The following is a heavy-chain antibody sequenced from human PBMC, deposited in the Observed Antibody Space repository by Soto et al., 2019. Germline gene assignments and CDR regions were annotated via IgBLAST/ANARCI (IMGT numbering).Heavy chain of an antibody. Sequence: QVQLVESGGGVVQPGRSLRLSCAASGFTFSSFAMHWVRQAPGKGLEWVAVTSYDGSNTYYADSVKGRFTISRDNSKNALYLHMTSLGAEDRAVYYCARDVNSGYDWNYYYGMDVWGQGTTVTVSS. D-gene: IGHD5-12*01. CDR1: GFTFSSFA. CDR3: ARDVNSGYDWNYYYGMDV. V-gene: IGHV3-30*01. J-gene: IGHJ6*02. CDR2: TSYDGSNT.